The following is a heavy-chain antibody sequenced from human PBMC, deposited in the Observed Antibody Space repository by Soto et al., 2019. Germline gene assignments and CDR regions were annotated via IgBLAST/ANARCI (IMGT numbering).Heavy chain of an antibody. J-gene: IGHJ3*02. CDR3: AREVFSRLYDSGYDYPDGAFDI. CDR1: GGPTRPFS. CDR2: IYYTGTT. D-gene: IGHD5-12*01. V-gene: IGHV4-59*01. Sequence: PPETLSPPSPAPGGPTRPFSWSWARKPQGKGLEWFGYIYYTGTTNYNPSLRSRVTISIDTSKDQFSLKLNSVTAADTAVYFCAREVFSRLYDSGYDYPDGAFDIWGQGKMVTVSS.